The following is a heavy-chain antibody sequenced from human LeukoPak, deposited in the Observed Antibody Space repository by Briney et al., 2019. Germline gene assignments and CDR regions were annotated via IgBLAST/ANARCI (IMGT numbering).Heavy chain of an antibody. V-gene: IGHV3-23*01. CDR1: GFTFRSYA. D-gene: IGHD5-12*01. Sequence: GGSLRLSCAASGFTFRSYAMSWVRQAPGKGLEWVSSINDIGTNIYYADSVKGRFTISRDNSKNTLYLQMSSLRAEDTAVYYCAKSHIGYWFDPWGQGTLVTVSS. J-gene: IGHJ5*02. CDR3: AKSHIGYWFDP. CDR2: INDIGTNI.